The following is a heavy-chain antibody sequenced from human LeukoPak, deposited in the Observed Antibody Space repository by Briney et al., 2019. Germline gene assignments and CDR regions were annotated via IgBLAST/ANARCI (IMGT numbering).Heavy chain of an antibody. J-gene: IGHJ4*02. Sequence: SETLSLTCAVPGGPISSSNGWSGARNPPGRGLRGIGETYHGGSTNYTASLKSRVTISVDKSKTQFSLKLSSVTAADTAVYYCARQNRYCSSTSCQDRRNDCWGQGTLVTVSS. CDR2: TYHGGST. CDR1: GGPISSSNG. V-gene: IGHV4-4*02. D-gene: IGHD2-2*01. CDR3: ARQNRYCSSTSCQDRRNDC.